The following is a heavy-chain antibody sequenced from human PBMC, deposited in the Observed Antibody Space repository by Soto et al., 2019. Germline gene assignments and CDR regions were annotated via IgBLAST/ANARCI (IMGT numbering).Heavy chain of an antibody. CDR3: ARLGGSYDAFDI. J-gene: IGHJ3*02. D-gene: IGHD1-26*01. Sequence: SETLSLTCTVSGGSISSSSYYWGWIRQPPGKGLEWIGSIYYSGSTYYNPSLKSRLTISVDTSKNPFSLKLSSVTAADTAVYYCARLGGSYDAFDIWGQGTMVTVSS. V-gene: IGHV4-39*01. CDR1: GGSISSSSYY. CDR2: IYYSGST.